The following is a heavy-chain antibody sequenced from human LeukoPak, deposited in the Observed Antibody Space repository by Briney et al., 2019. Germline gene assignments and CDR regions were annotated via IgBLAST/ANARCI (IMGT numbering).Heavy chain of an antibody. D-gene: IGHD6-19*01. CDR3: ARGLGGWLRLFDY. V-gene: IGHV4-39*01. CDR1: GVSISSSSYY. J-gene: IGHJ4*02. Sequence: SETLSLTCTVSGVSISSSSYYWGWIRQPPGKGLEWIGSIYYSGSTYYNPSLKSRVTISVDTSKNQFSLKLSSVTAADTAVYYCARGLGGWLRLFDYWGQGTLVTVSS. CDR2: IYYSGST.